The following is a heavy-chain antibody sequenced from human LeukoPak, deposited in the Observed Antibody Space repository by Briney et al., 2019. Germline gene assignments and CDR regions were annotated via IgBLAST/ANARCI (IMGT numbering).Heavy chain of an antibody. Sequence: PSETLSLTCTVSGGSISSYYWSWIRQPPGKGLEWIGYIYYSGSTNCNPSLKSRVTISMDTSKNQFSLKLTSVTAADTAVYYCARKTASSQAGFDYWGQGTLVTVSS. V-gene: IGHV4-59*08. J-gene: IGHJ4*02. CDR2: IYYSGST. D-gene: IGHD2-2*01. CDR1: GGSISSYY. CDR3: ARKTASSQAGFDY.